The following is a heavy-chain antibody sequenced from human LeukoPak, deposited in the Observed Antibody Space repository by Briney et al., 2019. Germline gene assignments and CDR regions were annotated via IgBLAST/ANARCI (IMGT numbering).Heavy chain of an antibody. V-gene: IGHV3-23*01. J-gene: IGHJ1*01. CDR2: ISGSGGST. CDR3: AKARYYDSSGXGQX. Sequence: GGSLTLSCAASGFTFSSYAMSWVRQAPGKGLEGVSAISGSGGSTYYEASVKGRFTISRDNSKNTLYLQMNSLRAEDTAVYYCAKARYYDSSGXGQXWGQGXLVTV. D-gene: IGHD3-22*01. CDR1: GFTFSSYA.